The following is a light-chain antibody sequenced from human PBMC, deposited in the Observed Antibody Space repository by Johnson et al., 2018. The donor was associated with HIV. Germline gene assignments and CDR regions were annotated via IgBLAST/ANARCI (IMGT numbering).Light chain of an antibody. CDR2: ENN. V-gene: IGLV1-51*02. J-gene: IGLJ1*01. CDR1: SSNIGSNY. CDR3: GAWDTSLSALYV. Sequence: QAVLTQPPSVSAAPGQKVTISCSGSSSNIGSNYVSWYKQVPGTAPKLLIYENNKRPSGIPDRFSGSKSGTSATLGITGLQTGAEADYYCGAWDTSLSALYVFGTGTKVTVL.